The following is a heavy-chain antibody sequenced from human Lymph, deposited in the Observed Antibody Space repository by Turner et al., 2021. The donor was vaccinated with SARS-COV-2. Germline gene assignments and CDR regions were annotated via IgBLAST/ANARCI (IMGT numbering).Heavy chain of an antibody. CDR3: GVGPTRWYFQH. CDR2: FFDSGST. V-gene: IGHV4-39*01. CDR1: GGSISSSSYY. Sequence: QLQLQESGPGLVKPSETLSLTCTVSGGSISSSSYYLGWIRQPPGKGLEWIGNFFDSGSTYYNPSLKSRVTISEDTSKNQFSLKLTSVTAADTAVYYCGVGPTRWYFQHWGQGTLVTVSS. D-gene: IGHD1-26*01. J-gene: IGHJ1*01.